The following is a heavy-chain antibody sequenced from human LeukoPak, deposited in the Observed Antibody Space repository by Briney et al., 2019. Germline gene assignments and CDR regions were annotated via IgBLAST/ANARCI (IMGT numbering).Heavy chain of an antibody. J-gene: IGHJ4*02. Sequence: ASVKASCKASGGTFSSYAISWVRQAPGQGLEWMGGIIPIFGTANYAQKFQGRVTITADESTSTAYMELSSLRSEDTAVYYCARDLYYYDSSGYYPEYFDYWGQGTLVTVSS. CDR2: IIPIFGTA. CDR3: ARDLYYYDSSGYYPEYFDY. D-gene: IGHD3-22*01. CDR1: GGTFSSYA. V-gene: IGHV1-69*13.